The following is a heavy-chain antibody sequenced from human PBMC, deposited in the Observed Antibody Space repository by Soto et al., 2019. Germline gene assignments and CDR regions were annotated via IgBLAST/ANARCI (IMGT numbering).Heavy chain of an antibody. J-gene: IGHJ4*02. CDR2: TSYSGST. CDR3: ASLGYCSGGSCYPYHPLDY. V-gene: IGHV4-39*01. D-gene: IGHD2-15*01. Sequence: SETLSPTFPLSRGSISSSSYYWGWIRQPPGKGLEWIGSTSYSGSTNYNPSLKSRVTISVDTSKNQFSLKLSSVTAADTAVYYCASLGYCSGGSCYPYHPLDYWGQGTLVTVSS. CDR1: RGSISSSSYY.